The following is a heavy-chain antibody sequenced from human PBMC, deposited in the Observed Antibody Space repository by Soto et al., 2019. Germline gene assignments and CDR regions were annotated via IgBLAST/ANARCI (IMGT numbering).Heavy chain of an antibody. V-gene: IGHV4-34*01. CDR1: GGSFSGYY. D-gene: IGHD3-3*01. CDR2: INHSGST. J-gene: IGHJ4*02. Sequence: SETLSLTCAVYGGSFSGYYWSWIRQPPGKGLEWIGEINHSGSTNYNPSLKSRVTISVDTSKNQFSLKLSSVTAADAAVYYCASVRLIQYYDLWSGYYPPNPRTLDYWGQGTLVTVSS. CDR3: ASVRLIQYYDLWSGYYPPNPRTLDY.